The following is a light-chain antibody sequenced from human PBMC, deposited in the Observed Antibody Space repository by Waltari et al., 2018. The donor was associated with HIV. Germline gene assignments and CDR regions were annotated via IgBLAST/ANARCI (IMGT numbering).Light chain of an antibody. J-gene: IGLJ1*01. CDR2: EVS. CDR3: ISYTTSSTPYV. V-gene: IGLV2-14*01. Sequence: QSALTHPASVPGSPGQSITISCTGTSSDVGGYNFVSWYQHYPGKAPKLMIYEVSNRPSGVSDRFSGSKSANTASLTISGLRAEDEADYYCISYTTSSTPYVLGTGTTVTVL. CDR1: SSDVGGYNF.